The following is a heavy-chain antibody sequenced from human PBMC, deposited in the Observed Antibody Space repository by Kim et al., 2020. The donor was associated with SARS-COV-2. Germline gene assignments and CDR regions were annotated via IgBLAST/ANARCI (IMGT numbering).Heavy chain of an antibody. V-gene: IGHV3-30*18. D-gene: IGHD3-22*01. J-gene: IGHJ4*02. CDR2: ISYDGSNK. CDR1: GFTFSSYG. Sequence: GGSLRLSCAASGFTFSSYGMHWVRQAPGKGLEWVAVISYDGSNKYYADSVKGRFTISRDNSKNTLYLQMNSLRAEDTAVYYCAKFAYYDSSGYYFCGQGT. CDR3: AKFAYYDSSGYYF.